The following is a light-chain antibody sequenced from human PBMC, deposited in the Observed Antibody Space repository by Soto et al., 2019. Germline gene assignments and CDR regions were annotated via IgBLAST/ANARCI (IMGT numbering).Light chain of an antibody. V-gene: IGLV1-44*01. CDR2: GNN. J-gene: IGLJ1*01. CDR1: SSKIGGNT. CDR3: AAWDDRLNGPV. Sequence: QSVLTQPPSASGTPGQRVTISCSGSSSKIGGNTVNWYQQLPGTAPKLLIYGNNQRPSGVPDRFSGSKSATSASLAISGLQSEEEADYYCAAWDDRLNGPVFGTGTKLTVL.